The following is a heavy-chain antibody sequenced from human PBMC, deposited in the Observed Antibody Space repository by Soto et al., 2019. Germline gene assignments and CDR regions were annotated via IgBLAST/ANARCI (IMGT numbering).Heavy chain of an antibody. D-gene: IGHD2-2*01. J-gene: IGHJ4*02. CDR2: ISGSGGST. Sequence: GGSLRLSCAASGFTFSSYAMSWVRQAPGKGLEWVSAISGSGGSTYYADSVKGRFTISGDNSKNTLYLQMNSLRAEDTAVYYCAKVTTSWINFDYWGQGTLVTVSS. CDR1: GFTFSSYA. CDR3: AKVTTSWINFDY. V-gene: IGHV3-23*01.